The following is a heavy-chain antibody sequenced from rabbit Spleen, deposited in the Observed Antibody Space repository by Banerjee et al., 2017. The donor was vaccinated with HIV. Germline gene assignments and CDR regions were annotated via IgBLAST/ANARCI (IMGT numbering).Heavy chain of an antibody. J-gene: IGHJ3*01. CDR1: GFSFSYSDY. D-gene: IGHD1-1*01. CDR3: ARDSATSFSSYGMDL. V-gene: IGHV1S40*01. Sequence: QSLEESGGDLVKPGASLTLTCTASGFSFSYSDYMCWVRQPPGKGLEWIACIGAGVSYTTYYATWAKGRFTISKTSSTTVTLQMTSLTAADTATYFCARDSATSFSSYGMDLWGQGTLVTVS. CDR2: IGAGVSYTT.